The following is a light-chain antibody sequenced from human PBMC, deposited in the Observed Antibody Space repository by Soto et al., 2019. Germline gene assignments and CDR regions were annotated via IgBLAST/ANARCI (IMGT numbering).Light chain of an antibody. J-gene: IGKJ4*01. V-gene: IGKV3-20*01. CDR3: HQYAASPRT. CDR2: GAS. CDR1: QSVGRNF. Sequence: EIVLTQSPGTLSLSPGESTTLSCRASQSVGRNFLAWYQQKPGRAPRLLIHGASYRATGIPDRFSGSGSETDFTLTISRLEPEDSAVYYCHQYAASPRTFGGGTKVEIK.